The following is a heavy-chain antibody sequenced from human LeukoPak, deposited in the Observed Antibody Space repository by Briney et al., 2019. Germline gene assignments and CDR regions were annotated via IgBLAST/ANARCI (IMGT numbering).Heavy chain of an antibody. J-gene: IGHJ4*02. CDR3: ARHAVGATGY. D-gene: IGHD1-26*01. CDR2: IYYSGST. Sequence: SETLSLTCTVSGGSISSYYWSWIRQPPGKGLEWIGYIYYSGSTNYNPSLKSRVTISVDTSKNQFSLKLSSVTAAGTAVYYCARHAVGATGYWGQGTLVTVSS. CDR1: GGSISSYY. V-gene: IGHV4-59*08.